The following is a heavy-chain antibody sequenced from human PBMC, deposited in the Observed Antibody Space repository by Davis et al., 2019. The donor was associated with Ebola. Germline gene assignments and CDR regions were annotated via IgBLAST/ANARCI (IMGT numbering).Heavy chain of an antibody. CDR2: IYPGDSDT. CDR3: ARQQVGAVTDY. V-gene: IGHV5-51*01. CDR1: GYDFTKNW. J-gene: IGHJ4*02. D-gene: IGHD6-19*01. Sequence: PGGSLRLSCKTSGYDFTKNWIGWVRQMPGRGLEWMGIIYPGDSDTRYSPSFEGQVTISVDKSVTTAYLQWSSLNTSDTAMYYCARQQVGAVTDYWGQGTLVTVSS.